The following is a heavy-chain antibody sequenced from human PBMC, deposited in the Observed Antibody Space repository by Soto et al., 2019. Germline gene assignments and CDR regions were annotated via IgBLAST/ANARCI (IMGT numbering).Heavy chain of an antibody. CDR1: GFTFSSYS. D-gene: IGHD2-2*01. CDR2: ISSSSSYR. CDR3: ARGKVVPAAMGAYDAFDI. J-gene: IGHJ3*02. V-gene: IGHV3-21*01. Sequence: GGSLRLSCAASGFTFSSYSMNWVRQAPGKGLEWVSSISSSSSYRYYAESMKGRFTISRDNAKKSLYLQMNSLSAEDTAVYYCARGKVVPAAMGAYDAFDIWGQGTMVTVSS.